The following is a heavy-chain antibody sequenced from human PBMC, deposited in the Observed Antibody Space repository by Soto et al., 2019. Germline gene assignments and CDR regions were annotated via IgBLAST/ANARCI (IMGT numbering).Heavy chain of an antibody. CDR2: ISSSSSYI. CDR1: GFTFSSYS. J-gene: IGHJ6*02. Sequence: GGSLRLSCAASGFTFSSYSMNWVRQAPGKGLEWVSSISSSSSYIYYADSVKGRFTISRDNAKNSLYLQMNSLRAEDTAVYYCAREESLPNTYYYYGMDVWGQGTTVTVSS. V-gene: IGHV3-21*01. CDR3: AREESLPNTYYYYGMDV.